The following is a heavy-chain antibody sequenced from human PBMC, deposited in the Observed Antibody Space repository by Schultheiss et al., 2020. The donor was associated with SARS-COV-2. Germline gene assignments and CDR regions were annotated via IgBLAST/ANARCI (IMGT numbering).Heavy chain of an antibody. CDR2: ISYDGSNK. CDR1: GFTFSSYA. CDR3: ARDLKDGDYAGVFDF. V-gene: IGHV3-30*04. J-gene: IGHJ4*02. Sequence: GESLKISCAASGFTFSSYAMHWVRQAPGKGLEWVAVISYDGSNKYYADSVKGRFTISRDNSKNTLYLQMNSLTPEDTAVYHCARDLKDGDYAGVFDFWGQGTLVTVSS. D-gene: IGHD4-17*01.